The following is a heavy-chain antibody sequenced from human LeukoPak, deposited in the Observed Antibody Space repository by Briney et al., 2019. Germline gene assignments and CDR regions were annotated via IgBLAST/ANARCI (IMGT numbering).Heavy chain of an antibody. CDR2: IYPGDSDT. J-gene: IGHJ3*02. D-gene: IGHD3-10*01. V-gene: IGHV5-51*01. CDR1: GNSFTSYW. Sequence: GESLKISCKGSGNSFTSYWIGWVRQMPGKGLEWMGIIYPGDSDTRYSPSFQGQVTISADKSISTAYLQWSSLKASDTAMYYCARHHFTGAVDDAFDIWGQGTMVTVSS. CDR3: ARHHFTGAVDDAFDI.